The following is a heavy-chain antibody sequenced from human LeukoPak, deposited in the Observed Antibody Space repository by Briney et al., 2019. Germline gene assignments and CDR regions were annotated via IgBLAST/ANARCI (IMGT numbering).Heavy chain of an antibody. CDR2: ISAYNGNT. V-gene: IGHV1-18*01. J-gene: IGHJ4*02. CDR1: GFELIHNG. Sequence: ASVKVSCKASGFELIHNGISWVRQAPGQGLEWMGWISAYNGNTRYAQKLQGRVTMTTDTSTSTAYMELRSLGSDDTAVYYCARGGSYSGNIGIDYWGQGTLVTVSS. D-gene: IGHD1-26*01. CDR3: ARGGSYSGNIGIDY.